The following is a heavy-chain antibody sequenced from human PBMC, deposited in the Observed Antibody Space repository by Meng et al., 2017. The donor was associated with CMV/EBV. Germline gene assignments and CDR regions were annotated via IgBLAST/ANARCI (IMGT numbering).Heavy chain of an antibody. D-gene: IGHD3-10*01. V-gene: IGHV1-2*02. J-gene: IGHJ5*01. CDR2: INPNSGAT. Sequence: KTSGYIFTCYYIHGVRRAPGQGLEWMGWINPNSGATYYAENFQGRITMTRDTSISTVHMELMRLRSDDTAVYFCARERGVSSVWFGSWGQGTLVTVSS. CDR1: GYIFTCYY. CDR3: ARERGVSSVWFGS.